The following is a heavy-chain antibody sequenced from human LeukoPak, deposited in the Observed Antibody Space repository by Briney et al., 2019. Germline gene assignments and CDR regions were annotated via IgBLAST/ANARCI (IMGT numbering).Heavy chain of an antibody. CDR1: GGSFSGYY. CDR2: INHSGST. Sequence: SETLSLTCAVYGGSFSGYYWSWIRQPPGKGLEWIGEINHSGSTNYNPSLKSRVTISVDTSKNQFSLKLSSVTAADTAVYYCARGWRPIVGAIRWFDPWGQGTLVTVSS. D-gene: IGHD1-26*01. V-gene: IGHV4-34*01. J-gene: IGHJ5*02. CDR3: ARGWRPIVGAIRWFDP.